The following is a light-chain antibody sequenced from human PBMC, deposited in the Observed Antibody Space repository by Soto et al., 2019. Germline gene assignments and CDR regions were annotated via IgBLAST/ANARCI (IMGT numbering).Light chain of an antibody. CDR2: EAS. CDR3: QQYNTFLT. CDR1: HSLIKW. J-gene: IGKJ4*01. V-gene: IGKV1-5*03. Sequence: DIRMTQSPTTLSASVGDRVTITCRASHSLIKWLAWYQQKPGKAPKLLIYEASSLQSGVPSRFSGSGSGTEFPRPISCLQPDESATYYRQQYNTFLTFGGGTKVEIK.